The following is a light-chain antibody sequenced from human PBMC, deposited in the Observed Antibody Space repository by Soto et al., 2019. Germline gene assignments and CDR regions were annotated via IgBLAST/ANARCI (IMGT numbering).Light chain of an antibody. CDR2: VAS. V-gene: IGKV3-20*01. CDR1: QSVSSNY. CDR3: QQYGSSPIT. J-gene: IGKJ5*01. Sequence: DIVLTQSPGTLSLSPGERATLSCRASQSVSSNYLAWYQPKPGQAPRVLIYVASGRATGIPDRFSCSGCGTDFTLTISSLEPEAFAVYYCQQYGSSPITFGQGTRLEIK.